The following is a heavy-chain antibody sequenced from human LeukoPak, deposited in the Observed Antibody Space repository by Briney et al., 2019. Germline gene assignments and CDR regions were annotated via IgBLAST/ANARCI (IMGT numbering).Heavy chain of an antibody. J-gene: IGHJ4*02. V-gene: IGHV3-48*03. Sequence: GGSLRLSCAASGFTFSSYEMNWVRQAPGKGLEWVSYISSSGSTIYYADSVKGRFTISRDNAKNSLYLQMNSLRAEDTALYYCARDGNYDYVWGSYRNPFDYWGQGTLVTVSS. CDR2: ISSSGSTI. CDR1: GFTFSSYE. CDR3: ARDGNYDYVWGSYRNPFDY. D-gene: IGHD3-16*02.